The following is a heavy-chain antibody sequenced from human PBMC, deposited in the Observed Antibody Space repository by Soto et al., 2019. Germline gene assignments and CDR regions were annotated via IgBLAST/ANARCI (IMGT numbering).Heavy chain of an antibody. CDR3: AKAGRDNSAWKADY. D-gene: IGHD6-19*01. Sequence: EVQLLESGGGLVQPGGSLRLSCVASGSTFSSFSMTWVRQAPGKGLEWVSAISAGGGTTNYADSVKDRFTISRDNSKSTLFLEMHSLRAEDTAVYYFAKAGRDNSAWKADYWGQGTLVTVSS. J-gene: IGHJ4*02. CDR1: GSTFSSFS. CDR2: ISAGGGTT. V-gene: IGHV3-23*01.